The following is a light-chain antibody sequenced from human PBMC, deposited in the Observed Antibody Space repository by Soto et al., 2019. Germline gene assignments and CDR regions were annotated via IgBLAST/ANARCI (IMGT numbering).Light chain of an antibody. CDR2: EVS. J-gene: IGLJ2*01. Sequence: QSALTQPRSVSGSPGQSVTISCTGTSSDVGGYNYVSWYQQHPGKAPKLMIYEVSNRPSGVSNRFSGSKSGNTASLTISGLQTEDEGDYYCSSYTSTSTRVFGGGTKLTVL. CDR1: SSDVGGYNY. CDR3: SSYTSTSTRV. V-gene: IGLV2-14*01.